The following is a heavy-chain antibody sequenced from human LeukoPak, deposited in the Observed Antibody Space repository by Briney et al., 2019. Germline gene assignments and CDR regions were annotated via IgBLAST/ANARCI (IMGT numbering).Heavy chain of an antibody. CDR3: ARALSVVTSCFDY. V-gene: IGHV4-39*01. D-gene: IGHD4-23*01. J-gene: IGHJ4*02. CDR2: VYYSGRT. Sequence: SETLSLTCTVSGDSISSTSYYWGWIRQPPGKGLEWIGSVYYSGRTYYNPSLKSRVIISVDTSKNQFSLKLTSVTAADTAVYYCARALSVVTSCFDYWGQGTLVTVSS. CDR1: GDSISSTSYY.